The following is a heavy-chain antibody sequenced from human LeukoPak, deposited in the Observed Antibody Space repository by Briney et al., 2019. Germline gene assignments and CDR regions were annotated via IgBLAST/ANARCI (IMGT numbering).Heavy chain of an antibody. CDR2: IHYSGST. J-gene: IGHJ4*02. CDR1: GISITTYY. V-gene: IGHV4-59*01. Sequence: KPSETLSLTCTVSGISITTYYWSWIRQPPGKGLEWIGLIHYSGSTTYNPSLKSLVTISIDTSKNQFSLHLSSVTAADTAVYYCARDIREVGDSHYFDYWGRGALVTVTS. CDR3: ARDIREVGDSHYFDY. D-gene: IGHD1-26*01.